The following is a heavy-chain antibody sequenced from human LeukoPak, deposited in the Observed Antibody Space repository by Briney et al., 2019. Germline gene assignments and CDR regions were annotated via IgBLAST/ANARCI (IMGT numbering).Heavy chain of an antibody. J-gene: IGHJ6*02. V-gene: IGHV1-69*02. Sequence: SAKVSCKASGGTFSSYTISWVRQAPGQGLEWMGRIIPILGIANYAQKFQGRVTITADKSPCTVYMELSSLRSEDTAVYSCARIQTPQGGMDVWGQGTTVPVSS. CDR2: IIPILGIA. CDR3: ARIQTPQGGMDV. CDR1: GGTFSSYT.